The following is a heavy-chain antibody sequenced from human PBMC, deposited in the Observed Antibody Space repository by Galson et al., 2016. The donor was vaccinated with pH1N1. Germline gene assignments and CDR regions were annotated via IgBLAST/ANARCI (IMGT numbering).Heavy chain of an antibody. CDR2: ISGRGGNI. Sequence: SLRLSCAASGFTFKNYVMSWVRQGPGKGLEWVSGISGRGGNIYYVDSVKGRFTISRDNFKNTLYLEMKNLRVDDTAIYYCTRDRSQEFLHLPMAGFDVWGQGIMVTVSA. J-gene: IGHJ3*01. CDR3: TRDRSQEFLHLPMAGFDV. D-gene: IGHD3-10*01. CDR1: GFTFKNYV. V-gene: IGHV3-23*01.